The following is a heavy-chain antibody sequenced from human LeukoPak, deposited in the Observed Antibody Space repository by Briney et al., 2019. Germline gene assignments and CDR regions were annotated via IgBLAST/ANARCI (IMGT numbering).Heavy chain of an antibody. CDR3: ATTSGYRNYYYYYIDV. J-gene: IGHJ6*03. Sequence: SETLSLTCTVSGVSISNTVYYWGWIRQAPGKGLEWIGTAFDGGNSYYNPSLKSRFTMSVDGSKNQFSLTLASVTAADTAVYYCATTSGYRNYYYYYIDVWGKGTTVTVSS. D-gene: IGHD3-22*01. V-gene: IGHV4-39*01. CDR1: GVSISNTVYY. CDR2: AFDGGNS.